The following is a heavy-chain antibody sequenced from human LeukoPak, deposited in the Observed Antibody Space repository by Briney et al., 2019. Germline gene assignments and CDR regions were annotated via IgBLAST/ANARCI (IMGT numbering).Heavy chain of an antibody. CDR1: GFTFSDHY. Sequence: GGSLRLSCAASGFTFSDHYMDWVRRAPGKGLEWVGRTRNKANSYTTEYAASVKGRFTISRDDSKNSLYLQMNSLKTEDTAVYYCATSWRSTAFDYWGHGTLVTVSS. J-gene: IGHJ4*01. V-gene: IGHV3-72*01. CDR3: ATSWRSTAFDY. CDR2: TRNKANSYTT.